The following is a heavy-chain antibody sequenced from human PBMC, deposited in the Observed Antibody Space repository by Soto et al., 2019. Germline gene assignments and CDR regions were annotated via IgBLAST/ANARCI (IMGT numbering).Heavy chain of an antibody. CDR2: INAGNGNT. D-gene: IGHD2-2*01. J-gene: IGHJ6*02. CDR1: GYTFTSYA. CDR3: ARDSAPSFVVVPAYYYYGMDV. V-gene: IGHV1-3*01. Sequence: ASVKVSCKASGYTFTSYAMHWVRQAPGQRLEWTGWINAGNGNTKYSQKFQGRVTITRDTSASTAYMELSSLRSEDTAVYYCARDSAPSFVVVPAYYYYGMDVWGQGTTVTVSS.